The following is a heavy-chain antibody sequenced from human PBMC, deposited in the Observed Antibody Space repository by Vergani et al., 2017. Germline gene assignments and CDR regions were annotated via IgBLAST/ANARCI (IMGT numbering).Heavy chain of an antibody. CDR2: IYPAESDT. V-gene: IGHV5-51*01. J-gene: IGHJ4*02. CDR3: ARHTTYTDS. Sequence: EVELVQSGPEMRKPGESLKISCNGSEYSFGNYWIGWVRQMPGKGLEWMGIIYPAESDTRYSSSFQGQVTISADKSISTAFLQWDSLKASDTALYYCARHTTYTDSWGQGTLVTVSS. CDR1: EYSFGNYW. D-gene: IGHD1-1*01.